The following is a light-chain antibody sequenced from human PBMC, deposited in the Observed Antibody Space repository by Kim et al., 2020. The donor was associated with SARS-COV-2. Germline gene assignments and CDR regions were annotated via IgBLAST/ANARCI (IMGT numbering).Light chain of an antibody. CDR1: SLRSNY. CDR2: GKN. CDR3: TSRDSSGNHVV. Sequence: SSELTQDPAVSVALGQTVRITCQGDSLRSNYASWYQQKPGQAPVLVIYGKNNRPSGIPDRFSGSSSGNTTSLTITGAQAEDEADYYCTSRDSSGNHVVFG. J-gene: IGLJ2*01. V-gene: IGLV3-19*01.